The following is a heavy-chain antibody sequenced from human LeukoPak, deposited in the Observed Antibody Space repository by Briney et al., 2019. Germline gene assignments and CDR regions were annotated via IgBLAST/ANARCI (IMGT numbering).Heavy chain of an antibody. CDR2: IYYSGST. V-gene: IGHV4-61*08. CDR3: ARSAAAGHFDY. Sequence: KTSQTLSLTCTVSGGSISSGDYYWSWIRQPPGKGLEWIGYIYYSGSTNYNPSLKSRVTISVDTSKNQFSLKLSSVTAADTAVYYCARSAAAGHFDYWGQGTLVTVSS. CDR1: GGSISSGDYY. J-gene: IGHJ4*02. D-gene: IGHD6-13*01.